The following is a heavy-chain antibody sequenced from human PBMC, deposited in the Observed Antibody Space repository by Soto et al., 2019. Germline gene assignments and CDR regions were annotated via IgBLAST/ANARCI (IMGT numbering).Heavy chain of an antibody. Sequence: QLQLQESGPGLVKPSETLSLTCTVSGGSISSSSYYWGWIRQPPGKGLEWIGSIYYSGSTYYNPSLKSRVTISVDTSKNQFSLKLSSVTAADTAVYYCAIPPRKQDDPFDYWGQGTLVTVSS. CDR2: IYYSGST. J-gene: IGHJ4*02. CDR3: AIPPRKQDDPFDY. CDR1: GGSISSSSYY. D-gene: IGHD3-3*01. V-gene: IGHV4-39*01.